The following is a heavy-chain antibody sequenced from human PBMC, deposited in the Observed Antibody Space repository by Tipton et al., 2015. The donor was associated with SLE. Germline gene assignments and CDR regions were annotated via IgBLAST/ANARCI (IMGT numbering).Heavy chain of an antibody. D-gene: IGHD3-10*01. Sequence: TLSLTCTVSGDSFKSGSYYWGWIRQPAGKGREWIGRLYTSGSTNHNPPLKSRVTISVDTSRNQFSLKLTSVTAADTVVYYCAREVRGVIIEYFDYWGQGALVTVSS. CDR3: AREVRGVIIEYFDY. J-gene: IGHJ4*02. CDR1: GDSFKSGSYY. CDR2: LYTSGST. V-gene: IGHV4-61*02.